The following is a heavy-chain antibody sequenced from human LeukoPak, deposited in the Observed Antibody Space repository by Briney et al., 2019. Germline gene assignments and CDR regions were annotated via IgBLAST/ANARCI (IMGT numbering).Heavy chain of an antibody. CDR1: GGSISSHNW. CDR2: IYHSGGT. Sequence: SETLSLTCAVSGGSISSHNWWIWVRQPPGKGLEWIGEIYHSGGTNYNPSLKSRVTISVDTSKNQFSLKLSSVTAADTAVYYCARGYYAPPVGYYYMDLWGRGTTVTVSS. D-gene: IGHD3-10*01. V-gene: IGHV4-4*02. CDR3: ARGYYAPPVGYYYMDL. J-gene: IGHJ6*03.